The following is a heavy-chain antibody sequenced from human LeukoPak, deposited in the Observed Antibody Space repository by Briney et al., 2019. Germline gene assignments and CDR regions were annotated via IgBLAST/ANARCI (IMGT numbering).Heavy chain of an antibody. V-gene: IGHV4-39*07. CDR3: ARGNSSSWPLDY. CDR1: GGSISSSSYY. CDR2: IYYSGST. J-gene: IGHJ4*02. D-gene: IGHD6-13*01. Sequence: ETLSLTCTVSGGSISSSSYYWGWIRQPPGKGLEWIGSIYYSGSTYYNPSLKSRVTISVDTSKNQFSLKLSSVTAADTAVYYCARGNSSSWPLDYWGQGTLVTVSS.